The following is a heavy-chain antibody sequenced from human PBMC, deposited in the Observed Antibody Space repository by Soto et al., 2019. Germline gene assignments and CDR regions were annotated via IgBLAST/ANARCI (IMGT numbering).Heavy chain of an antibody. D-gene: IGHD4-17*01. V-gene: IGHV4-39*01. CDR2: ISHDGLA. CDR1: EDSISYTRLC. Sequence: PSETLSLPCSILEDSISYTRLCWGWVRQSPEKGLEWIGRISHDGLAYYNPSLKSRVTLFADTSRNQFSLTMKSVTVADTALYFCARQVYGDHLGGNWFDPWGQGALVTVSS. J-gene: IGHJ5*02. CDR3: ARQVYGDHLGGNWFDP.